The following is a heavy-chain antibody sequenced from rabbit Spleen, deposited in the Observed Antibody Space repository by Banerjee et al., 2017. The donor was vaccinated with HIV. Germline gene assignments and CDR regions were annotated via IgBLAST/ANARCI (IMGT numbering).Heavy chain of an antibody. J-gene: IGHJ4*01. CDR1: GFSFSSSYY. Sequence: GFSFSSSYYMCWVRQAPGKGLEWIACIYAGSSGSTYYTSWAKGRFTISKTSSTTVTLQMTSLTAADTATYFCARDGAGGSYFALWGPGTLVTVS. CDR3: ARDGAGGSYFAL. V-gene: IGHV1S40*01. D-gene: IGHD8-1*01. CDR2: IYAGSSGST.